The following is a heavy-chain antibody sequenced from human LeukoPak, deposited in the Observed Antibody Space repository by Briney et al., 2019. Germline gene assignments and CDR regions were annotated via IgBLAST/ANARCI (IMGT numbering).Heavy chain of an antibody. J-gene: IGHJ6*02. CDR2: INPSGGST. D-gene: IGHD6-6*01. V-gene: IGHV1-46*01. CDR3: ARDEIAAHREIFADSSLLCEYGMDV. CDR1: GYTFTSYY. Sequence: GASVKVSCKASGYTFTSYYMHWVRQAPGQGLEWMGIINPSGGSTSYAQKFQGRVTMTRDTSTSTVYMELSSLRSEDTAVYYCARDEIAAHREIFADSSLLCEYGMDVWGQRTTVTVSS.